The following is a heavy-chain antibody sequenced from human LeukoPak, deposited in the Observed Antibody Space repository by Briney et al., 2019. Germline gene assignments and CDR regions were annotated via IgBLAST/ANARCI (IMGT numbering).Heavy chain of an antibody. D-gene: IGHD6-19*01. CDR3: ALSGRYSSGWYVRYYYYGMDV. CDR2: MNPNSGNT. J-gene: IGHJ6*02. Sequence: ASVKVSCTTSGYNFPNYDVNWVRQAPGQGLEWMGWMNPNSGNTGYAQKFQGRVTMTRNTSISTAYMELSSLRSEDTAVYYCALSGRYSSGWYVRYYYYGMDVWGQGTTVTVSS. CDR1: GYNFPNYD. V-gene: IGHV1-8*01.